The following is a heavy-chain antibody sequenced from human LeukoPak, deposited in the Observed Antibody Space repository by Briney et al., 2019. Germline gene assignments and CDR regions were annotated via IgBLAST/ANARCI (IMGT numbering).Heavy chain of an antibody. CDR1: GVSITSYY. CDR3: ARDRYYYDSSGYKYMDV. V-gene: IGHV4-4*07. J-gene: IGHJ6*03. D-gene: IGHD3-22*01. CDR2: IHSSGST. Sequence: SSETLSLTCTVSGVSITSYYWTWIRQPAGKRLEWIGRIHSSGSTNYNPSLKSRVTMSVDTSKNQFSLKLNSVTAADTAVYYCARDRYYYDSSGYKYMDVWGKGTTVTVSS.